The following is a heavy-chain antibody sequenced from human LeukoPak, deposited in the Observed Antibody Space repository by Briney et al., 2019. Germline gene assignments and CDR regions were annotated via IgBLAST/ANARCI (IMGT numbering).Heavy chain of an antibody. Sequence: GRSLRLSCAASGFTFSSFGMHWVRQAPGKGLEWVAVIWYDGSNKYYADSVKGRFTISRDKFKNTLYLQMNSLRAEDTAVYYCAKDGVPDHGSYGPREYYFDYWGQGTLVTVSS. V-gene: IGHV3-33*03. CDR1: GFTFSSFG. CDR2: IWYDGSNK. J-gene: IGHJ4*02. D-gene: IGHD5-18*01. CDR3: AKDGVPDHGSYGPREYYFDY.